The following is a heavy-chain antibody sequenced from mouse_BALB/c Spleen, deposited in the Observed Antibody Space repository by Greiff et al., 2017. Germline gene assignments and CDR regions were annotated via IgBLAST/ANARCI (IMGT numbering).Heavy chain of an antibody. CDR3: ARSPANRERYFDV. V-gene: IGHV3-2*02. Sequence: EVQLVESGPGLVKPSQSLSLTCTVTGYSITSDYAWNWIRQFPGNKLEWMGYISYSGSTSYNPSLKSRISITRDTSKNQFFLQLNSVTTEDTATYYCARSPANRERYFDVWGAGTTVTVSS. CDR1: GYSITSDYA. D-gene: IGHD4-1*01. CDR2: ISYSGST. J-gene: IGHJ1*01.